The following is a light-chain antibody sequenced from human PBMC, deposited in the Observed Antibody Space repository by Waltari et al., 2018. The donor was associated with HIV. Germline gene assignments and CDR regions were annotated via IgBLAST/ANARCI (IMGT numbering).Light chain of an antibody. CDR3: QLWDNNNAV. CDR1: KLGAKF. J-gene: IGLJ2*01. CDR2: QDT. Sequence: SYVLTQPPSMSVSPGQTASLTCPGDKLGAKFVCWYQQRPGQSPLMVIYQDTERPSGVPERFSGSNSGNTATLTISGTQPLDEADYYCQLWDNNNAVFGGGTKLTVL. V-gene: IGLV3-1*01.